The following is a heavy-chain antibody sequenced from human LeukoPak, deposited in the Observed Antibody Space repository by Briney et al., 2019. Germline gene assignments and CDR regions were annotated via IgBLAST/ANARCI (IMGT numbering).Heavy chain of an antibody. CDR1: GGTFSSYA. CDR3: ARGGGIAVPYYFDY. J-gene: IGHJ4*02. Sequence: GASVKVSCKASGGTFSSYAISWVRQAPGQGLEWMGGIIPIFGTANSAQKFQGRVTITADESTSTAYMELSSLRSEDTAVYYCARGGGIAVPYYFDYWGQGTLVTVSS. CDR2: IIPIFGTA. D-gene: IGHD6-19*01. V-gene: IGHV1-69*13.